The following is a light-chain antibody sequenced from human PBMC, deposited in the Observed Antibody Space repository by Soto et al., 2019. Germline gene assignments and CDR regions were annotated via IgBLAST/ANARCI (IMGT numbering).Light chain of an antibody. CDR1: SSDIGAYNY. J-gene: IGLJ1*01. CDR3: SSYTSSSTLAYV. Sequence: QSALTQPASVSASPGQSITISCTGTSSDIGAYNYVSCYQQHPGKAPKLMIYEVSNRPSGVSDRFSGSKSGSTASLTISGLQAEDEADYYCSSYTSSSTLAYVFGTGTKLTVL. CDR2: EVS. V-gene: IGLV2-14*01.